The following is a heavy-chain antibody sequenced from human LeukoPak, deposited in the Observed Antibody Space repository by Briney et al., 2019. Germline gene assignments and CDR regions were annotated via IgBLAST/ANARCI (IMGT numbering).Heavy chain of an antibody. V-gene: IGHV3-23*01. D-gene: IGHD1-14*01. CDR3: AKGSGINHYHWIDP. Sequence: GGSLRLSCSASGFTFSSYAMHWVRQAPGKGLEWVSGISGGGGSTYYADSVKGRFTISRDNSKNTLYLQMDSLRAEDTALYYCAKGSGINHYHWIDPWGQGTLVTVSS. CDR2: ISGGGGST. CDR1: GFTFSSYA. J-gene: IGHJ5*02.